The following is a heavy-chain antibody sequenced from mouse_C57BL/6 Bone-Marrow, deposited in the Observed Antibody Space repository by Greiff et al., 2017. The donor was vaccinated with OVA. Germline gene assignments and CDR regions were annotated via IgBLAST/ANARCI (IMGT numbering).Heavy chain of an antibody. CDR1: GYSFTGYY. CDR2: INPSTGGT. D-gene: IGHD4-1*01. Sequence: VQLQQSGPELVKPGASVKISCKASGYSFTGYYMNWVKQSPEKSLEWIGEINPSTGGTTYNQKFKAQDKLTVYKSSSTAYMQRKSLTSADSAVDYGARGGTSPFAYWGQGTLVTVSA. J-gene: IGHJ3*01. CDR3: ARGGTSPFAY. V-gene: IGHV1-42*01.